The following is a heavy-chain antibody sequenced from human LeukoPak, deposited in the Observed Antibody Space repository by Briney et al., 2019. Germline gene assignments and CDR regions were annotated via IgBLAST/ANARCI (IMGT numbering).Heavy chain of an antibody. CDR3: ARGGELLPYYYYGMDV. CDR1: GFTFSSYT. CDR2: ISSSSSYI. J-gene: IGHJ6*02. V-gene: IGHV3-21*01. Sequence: GGSLRLSCAASGFTFSSYTMNWVRQAPGKGLEWVSSISSSSSYIYYADSVKGRFTISRDNAKNSLYLQMNSLRAEDAAVYYCARGGELLPYYYYGMDVWGQGTTVTVSS. D-gene: IGHD1-7*01.